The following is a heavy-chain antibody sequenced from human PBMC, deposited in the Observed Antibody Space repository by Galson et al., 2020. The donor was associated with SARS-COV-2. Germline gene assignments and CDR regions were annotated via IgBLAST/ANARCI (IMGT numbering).Heavy chain of an antibody. V-gene: IGHV3-74*01. D-gene: IGHD3-22*01. CDR2: IYSEGSST. CDR1: AFTFSRYW. CDR3: ATAPAYYYDSSGWY. J-gene: IGHJ4*02. Sequence: GGSLRLSCAVSAFTFSRYWMHWVRQAPGKGLVWVSRIYSEGSSTSYADSVKGRFTISGDNAKNTLYLQMNSLRAEDTAVYYCATAPAYYYDSSGWYWGQGTLVTVSS.